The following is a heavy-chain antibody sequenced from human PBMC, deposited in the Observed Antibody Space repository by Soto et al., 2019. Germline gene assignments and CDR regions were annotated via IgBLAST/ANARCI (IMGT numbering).Heavy chain of an antibody. D-gene: IGHD3-22*01. Sequence: GASVKVSCKASGYTFTSYGISWVRQAPGQGLEWMGWISAYNGNTNYAQKLQGRVTMTTDTSTSTAYMELRSLRYEDTAVYFCARRLDYYESNPSRADVSFEIWGQGTMVTVSS. V-gene: IGHV1-18*04. CDR3: ARRLDYYESNPSRADVSFEI. CDR2: ISAYNGNT. J-gene: IGHJ3*02. CDR1: GYTFTSYG.